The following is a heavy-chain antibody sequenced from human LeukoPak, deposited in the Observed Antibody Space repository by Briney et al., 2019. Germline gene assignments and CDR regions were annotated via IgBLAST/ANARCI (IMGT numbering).Heavy chain of an antibody. D-gene: IGHD6-19*01. Sequence: GGSLRLSCAASGFTFSSYAMSWVRQAPGKGLEWASAISGSGGSTYYADSVKGRFTISRDNSKNTLYLQMNSLRAEDTAVYYCATVHSSGWPYYFDYWGQGTLVTVSS. CDR2: ISGSGGST. V-gene: IGHV3-23*01. CDR3: ATVHSSGWPYYFDY. J-gene: IGHJ4*02. CDR1: GFTFSSYA.